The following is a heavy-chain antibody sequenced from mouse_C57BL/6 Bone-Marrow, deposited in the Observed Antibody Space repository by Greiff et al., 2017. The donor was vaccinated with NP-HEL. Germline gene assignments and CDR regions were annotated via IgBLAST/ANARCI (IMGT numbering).Heavy chain of an antibody. CDR2: IDPNSGGT. J-gene: IGHJ1*03. D-gene: IGHD1-1*01. V-gene: IGHV1-72*01. CDR1: GYTFTSYW. CDR3: ARYYNGSRGGYFDV. Sequence: QVQLQQPGADLVKPGASVKLSCKASGYTFTSYWMHWVKQRPGRGLEWIGRIDPNSGGTKFNEKFTTKATLTVDKPSSTAYMQLSSLTSEDSAVFSCARYYNGSRGGYFDVRGTGTTVTVPS.